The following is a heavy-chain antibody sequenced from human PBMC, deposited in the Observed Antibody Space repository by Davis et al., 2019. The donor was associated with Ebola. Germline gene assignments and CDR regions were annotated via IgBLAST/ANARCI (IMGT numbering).Heavy chain of an antibody. CDR2: ISWNSGSI. CDR1: GFTFSNYG. Sequence: SLKISCAASGFTFSNYGMHWVRQAPGKGLEWVSGISWNSGSIGYADSVKGRFTISRDNAKNSLYLQMNSLRAEDTALYYCAKDSSSSSNYYYGMDVWGKGTTVTVSS. D-gene: IGHD6-6*01. V-gene: IGHV3-9*01. CDR3: AKDSSSSSNYYYGMDV. J-gene: IGHJ6*04.